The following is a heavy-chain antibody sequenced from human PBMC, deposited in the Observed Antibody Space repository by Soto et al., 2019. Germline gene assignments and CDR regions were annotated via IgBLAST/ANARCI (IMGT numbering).Heavy chain of an antibody. D-gene: IGHD4-17*01. CDR1: GGSFSDYY. J-gene: IGHJ4*02. CDR2: INHSGST. Sequence: QVQLQQWGAGLLKPSETLSLTCAVYGGSFSDYYWSWIRQSPGKGLEWIGEINHSGSTNYNPSLKSRVIISVDTSKNQFSLKLSSVTAADPAVYYCARGDYGGNSDDYWGRGTLVTVSS. V-gene: IGHV4-34*01. CDR3: ARGDYGGNSDDY.